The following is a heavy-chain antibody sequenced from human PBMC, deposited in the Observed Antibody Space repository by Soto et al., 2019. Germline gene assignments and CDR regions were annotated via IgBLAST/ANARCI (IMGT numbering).Heavy chain of an antibody. CDR1: GGSISSYY. CDR2: IYYSGST. V-gene: IGHV4-59*01. D-gene: IGHD1-20*01. Sequence: SETLSVTCTVSGGSISSYYWSCIRQPPGKGLEWIGYIYYSGSTNYNPSLKSRVTISVDTSKNQFSLKLRSVTAADTAVSYCARGGPNWNLDYWGQGTLVTVSS. CDR3: ARGGPNWNLDY. J-gene: IGHJ4*02.